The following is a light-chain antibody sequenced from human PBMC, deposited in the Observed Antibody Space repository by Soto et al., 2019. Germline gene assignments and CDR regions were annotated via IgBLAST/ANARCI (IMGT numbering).Light chain of an antibody. V-gene: IGKV3-20*01. CDR2: GAS. J-gene: IGKJ2*01. CDR1: QSVSSSY. Sequence: EIVLTQSPGTLSLSPGERATLSCRASQSVSSSYLAWYQQKPGQAPRLLIYGASSRATGIPDRFSGSGSGTDFTLTISGLEPVDLAVYYCQQYGSSPRTFGKGTKLEIK. CDR3: QQYGSSPRT.